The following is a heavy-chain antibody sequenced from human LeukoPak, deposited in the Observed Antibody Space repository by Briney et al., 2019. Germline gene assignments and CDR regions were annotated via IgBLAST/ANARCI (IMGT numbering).Heavy chain of an antibody. J-gene: IGHJ6*02. V-gene: IGHV4-4*07. D-gene: IGHD2-2*01. CDR1: GGSISSYH. Sequence: SETLSLTCTVSGGSISSYHWSWIRQPAGKGLEWIGRIYTSGSTNYNPSLKSRVTMSVDTSKNQFSLKLSSVTAADTAVYYCARAPAARHYYYGMDVWGQGTTVTVSS. CDR3: ARAPAARHYYYGMDV. CDR2: IYTSGST.